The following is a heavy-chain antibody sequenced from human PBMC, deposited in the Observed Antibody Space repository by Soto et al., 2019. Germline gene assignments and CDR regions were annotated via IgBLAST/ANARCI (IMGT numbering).Heavy chain of an antibody. J-gene: IGHJ5*02. CDR2: ISSSSSTI. D-gene: IGHD3-9*01. V-gene: IGHV3-48*01. Sequence: EVQLVESGGGLVQPGGSLRLSCAASGFTFSSYSMNWVRQAPGKGLEWVSYISSSSSTIYYADSVKGRFTISRDNAKNSLYLQMNSLRAEDTAVYYCASGTGYVNNWFDPWGQGTLVTVSS. CDR3: ASGTGYVNNWFDP. CDR1: GFTFSSYS.